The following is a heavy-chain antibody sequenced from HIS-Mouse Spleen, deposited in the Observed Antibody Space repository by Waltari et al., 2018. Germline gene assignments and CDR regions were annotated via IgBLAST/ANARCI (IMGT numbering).Heavy chain of an antibody. CDR2: INHSGST. J-gene: IGHJ4*02. CDR1: GGSFSGYS. D-gene: IGHD6-19*01. CDR3: ARAVADLFDY. V-gene: IGHV4-34*01. Sequence: QVQLQQWGAGLLKPSETLSLTCPVYGGSFSGYSWRWIRHPPGKGLGWIGEINHSGSTNYNPSLKSRVTISVDTSKNQFSLKLSSVTAADTAVYYCARAVADLFDYWGQGTLVTVSS.